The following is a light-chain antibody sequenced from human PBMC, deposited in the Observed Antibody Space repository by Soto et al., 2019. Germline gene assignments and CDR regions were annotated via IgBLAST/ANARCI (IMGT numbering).Light chain of an antibody. CDR2: EVT. CDR3: SSYAGSNNPWV. CDR1: SSDVGAYNY. Sequence: QSALTQPPSASGSPGQSVTISCTGTSSDVGAYNYVCWYQQHPGKAPKLIISEVTKRPSGVPDRFSGSKSGNTASLTVTGLQAEDEADYYCSSYAGSNNPWVFGGGTSSPS. J-gene: IGLJ3*02. V-gene: IGLV2-8*01.